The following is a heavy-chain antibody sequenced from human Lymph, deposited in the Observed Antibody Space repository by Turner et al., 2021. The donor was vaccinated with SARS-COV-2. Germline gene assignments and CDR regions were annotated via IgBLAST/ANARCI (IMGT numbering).Heavy chain of an antibody. Sequence: EVQLLKSGGGLVQPGGSLSLSCAASGFTFSSYAMSWVRQAPGKGLGWVSAISGSGGSTYDADSVKGRFTISRDNSKNTLYLQMNSLRAEDTAVYYCANLYSSSAAGDPWGQGTLVTVSS. D-gene: IGHD6-6*01. CDR1: GFTFSSYA. CDR3: ANLYSSSAAGDP. V-gene: IGHV3-23*01. CDR2: ISGSGGST. J-gene: IGHJ5*02.